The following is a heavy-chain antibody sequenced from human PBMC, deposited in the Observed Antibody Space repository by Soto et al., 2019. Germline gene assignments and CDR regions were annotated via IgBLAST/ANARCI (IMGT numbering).Heavy chain of an antibody. CDR2: ISSSGSTI. D-gene: IGHD3-3*01. V-gene: IGHV3-11*01. Sequence: GGSLRLSCAASGFTFSDYYMSWIRQAPGKGLEWVSYISSSGSTIYYADSVKGRFTISRDNAKNSLYLQMNSLRAEDTAVYYCAKDGDTIFGVVIGPMTTVTYFDYWGQGTLVTVSS. CDR3: AKDGDTIFGVVIGPMTTVTYFDY. CDR1: GFTFSDYY. J-gene: IGHJ4*02.